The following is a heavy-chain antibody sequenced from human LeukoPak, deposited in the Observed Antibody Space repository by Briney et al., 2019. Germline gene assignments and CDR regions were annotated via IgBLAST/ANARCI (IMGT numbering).Heavy chain of an antibody. CDR1: GFTFSSYA. CDR2: ISSSSYI. CDR3: ARDWDWGSPFDY. J-gene: IGHJ4*02. D-gene: IGHD3/OR15-3a*01. V-gene: IGHV3-21*01. Sequence: GGSLRLSCAASGFTFSSYAMNWVRQAPGKGLDWVSSISSSSYIYYADSVKGRFTISRDNAKNSLYLQMNSLRAEDTAVYYCARDWDWGSPFDYWGQGTLVTVSS.